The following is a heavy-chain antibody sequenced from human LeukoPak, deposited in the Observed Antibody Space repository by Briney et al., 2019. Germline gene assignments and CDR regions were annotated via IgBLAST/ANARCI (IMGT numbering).Heavy chain of an antibody. J-gene: IGHJ4*02. CDR2: ISGGGGST. D-gene: IGHD1-26*01. CDR3: AKGGKWDVTPFDY. CDR1: GFTFTSYS. V-gene: IGHV3-23*01. Sequence: GGSLRLSCAASGFTFTSYSMNWVRQAPGKGLDWVSTISGGGGSTYYADFVKGRFTISRDNSKNTLYLQVNSLRAEDTAVYYCAKGGKWDVTPFDYWGQGTLVTVSS.